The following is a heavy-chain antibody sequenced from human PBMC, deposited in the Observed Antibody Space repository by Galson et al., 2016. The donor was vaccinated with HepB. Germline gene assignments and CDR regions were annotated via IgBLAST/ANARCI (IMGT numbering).Heavy chain of an antibody. D-gene: IGHD4-11*01. CDR1: GFTFTDYS. V-gene: IGHV3-48*03. Sequence: SLRLSCAASGFTFTDYSMNWVRQAPGQGLEWISYIRNNGRKISYADSLKGRFTISRANANNSLYLQMKSLRAEYTAVYYCARSLDSHYGRHYYGVGVWGQGTTVTVSS. J-gene: IGHJ6*02. CDR3: ARSLDSHYGRHYYGVGV. CDR2: IRNNGRKI.